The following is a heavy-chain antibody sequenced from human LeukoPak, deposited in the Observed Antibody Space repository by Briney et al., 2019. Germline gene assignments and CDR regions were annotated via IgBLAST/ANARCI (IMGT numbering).Heavy chain of an antibody. V-gene: IGHV1-2*02. CDR3: ARAGGYNFGYYYYYMDV. Sequence: ASVKVSCKASGYTFTGYYMHWVRQAPGQGLEWMGWINPNSGGTNYAQKFQGRVTMTRDTSISTAYMELSRLRSDDTAVYYCARAGGYNFGYYYYYMDVWGKGTTVTVSS. CDR2: INPNSGGT. D-gene: IGHD5-24*01. CDR1: GYTFTGYY. J-gene: IGHJ6*03.